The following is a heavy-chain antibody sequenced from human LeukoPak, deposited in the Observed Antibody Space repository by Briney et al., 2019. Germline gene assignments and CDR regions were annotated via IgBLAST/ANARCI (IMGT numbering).Heavy chain of an antibody. J-gene: IGHJ3*02. CDR3: ARWEVRLNAFEM. CDR2: IYTSGNT. CDR1: GGSISPYY. Sequence: PSETLSLTCTVSGGSISPYYWSWVRQPAGKGLEWIGRIYTSGNTNYNPSLESRVTMSVDTSKNQFSLKLRSVSAADTAVYYCARWEVRLNAFEMWGQGTMVTVSS. V-gene: IGHV4-4*07. D-gene: IGHD3-10*01.